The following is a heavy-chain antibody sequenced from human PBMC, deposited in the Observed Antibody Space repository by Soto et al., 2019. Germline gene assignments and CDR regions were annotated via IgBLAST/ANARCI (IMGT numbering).Heavy chain of an antibody. CDR2: IYYSGST. J-gene: IGHJ5*02. V-gene: IGHV4-31*03. Sequence: PSETLSLTCTVSGGSISSGGYYWSWIRQHPGKGLEWIGYIYYSGSTYYNPSLKSRVTISVDTSKNQFSLKLSSVTAADTAVYYCARDLWFGELRGFDPWGQGTLVTVSS. CDR1: GGSISSGGYY. CDR3: ARDLWFGELRGFDP. D-gene: IGHD3-10*01.